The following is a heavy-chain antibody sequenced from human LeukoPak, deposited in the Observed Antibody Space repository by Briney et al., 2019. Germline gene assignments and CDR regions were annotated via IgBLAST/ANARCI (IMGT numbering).Heavy chain of an antibody. CDR3: ARGSGYGDSPGLD. D-gene: IGHD4-17*01. J-gene: IGHJ4*02. V-gene: IGHV1-2*06. Sequence: ASVKVSCKASGYIFTDYYIHWVRQAPGQGLEWMGRINPNSGGANYAQQFQGRVTMTRDTSISIAYMEVVRPTSDDTAVYYCARGSGYGDSPGLDWGQGTLVTVSS. CDR2: INPNSGGA. CDR1: GYIFTDYY.